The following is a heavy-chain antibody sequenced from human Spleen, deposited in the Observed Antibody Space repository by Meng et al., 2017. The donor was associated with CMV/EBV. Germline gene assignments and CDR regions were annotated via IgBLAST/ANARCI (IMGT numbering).Heavy chain of an antibody. D-gene: IGHD3-16*01. CDR3: ARQGLGGLPEY. V-gene: IGHV4-59*11. CDR2: IFYSGTT. J-gene: IGHJ4*02. Sequence: LTCTVSGDSISDHYWTWIRQSPGKRLEWIGYIFYSGTTAYYPSLKSRVTISLDTSKTHLSLTMRSVTAADTAIYYCARQGLGGLPEYWGQGALVTVSS. CDR1: GDSISDHY.